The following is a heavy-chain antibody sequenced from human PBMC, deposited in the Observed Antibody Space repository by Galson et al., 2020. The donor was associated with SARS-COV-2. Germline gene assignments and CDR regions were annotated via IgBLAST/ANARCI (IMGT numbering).Heavy chain of an antibody. CDR3: AKDGGYSYEYYYYMDV. J-gene: IGHJ6*03. CDR1: GFTFSSYG. V-gene: IGHV3-33*06. Sequence: GESLKISCAASGFTFSSYGMHWVRQAPGKGLEWVAVIWYDGSNKYYADSVKGRFTISRDNSKNTLYLQMNSLRAEDTAVYYCAKDGGYSYEYYYYMDVWGKGTTVTVSS. D-gene: IGHD5-18*01. CDR2: IWYDGSNK.